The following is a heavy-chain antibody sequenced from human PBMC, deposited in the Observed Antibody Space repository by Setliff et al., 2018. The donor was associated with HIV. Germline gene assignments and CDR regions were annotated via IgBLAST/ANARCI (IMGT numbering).Heavy chain of an antibody. V-gene: IGHV4-59*12. D-gene: IGHD3-16*02. CDR3: ARDRYGVPGDS. Sequence: SETLSLTCTVSGASIDRFFWSWIRQPPGKGLEWIGNVFFSGVATYNPSLKSRVTMSVDTSKDQFSLRLSSVTAADTAVYFCARDRYGVPGDSWGQGIQVTVSS. CDR2: VFFSGVA. J-gene: IGHJ5*01. CDR1: GASIDRFF.